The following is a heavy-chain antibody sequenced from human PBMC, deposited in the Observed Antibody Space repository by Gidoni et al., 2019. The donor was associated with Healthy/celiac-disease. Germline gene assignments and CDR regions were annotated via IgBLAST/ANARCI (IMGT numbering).Heavy chain of an antibody. CDR1: GFTFDGYA. CDR3: AKDMSWGVPAAIPTACFDY. D-gene: IGHD2-2*01. J-gene: IGHJ4*02. Sequence: EVQLVESGGGLVQHGRSLRLSCAASGFTFDGYAIHWVRQAPGKGLEWVSGISWNSGSIGYADSVKGRFTISRDNAKNSLYLQMNSLRAEDTALYYCAKDMSWGVPAAIPTACFDYWGQGTLVTVSS. V-gene: IGHV3-9*01. CDR2: ISWNSGSI.